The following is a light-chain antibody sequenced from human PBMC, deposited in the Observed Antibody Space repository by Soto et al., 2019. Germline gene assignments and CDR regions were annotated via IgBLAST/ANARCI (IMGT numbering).Light chain of an antibody. CDR2: DVS. CDR3: SSYTTTRTS. V-gene: IGLV2-14*03. J-gene: IGLJ1*01. CDR1: SSDVDGYKS. Sequence: QSVLTQPASVSGSPGQSVTISCTGTSSDVDGYKSVSWYQQHPDKAPKLIIYDVSNRPSGVSDRFSGSKSGSTASLTISGLQAEDEADYYCSSYTTTRTSFGTGTKLTVL.